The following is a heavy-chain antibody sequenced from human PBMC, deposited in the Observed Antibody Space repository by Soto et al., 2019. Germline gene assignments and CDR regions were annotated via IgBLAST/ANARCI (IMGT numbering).Heavy chain of an antibody. CDR2: ISYDGRKK. CDR3: ARENDYYDFDY. Sequence: QVQLVESGGGVVQPGRSLRLSCAASGFTFSSYAMHWVRQAPGKGLEWVAVISYDGRKKYYADSVKGRFTISRDNSKNTLYLQMNSLRAEDTAVYYCARENDYYDFDYWGQGTLVTVSS. D-gene: IGHD3-22*01. V-gene: IGHV3-30*04. J-gene: IGHJ4*02. CDR1: GFTFSSYA.